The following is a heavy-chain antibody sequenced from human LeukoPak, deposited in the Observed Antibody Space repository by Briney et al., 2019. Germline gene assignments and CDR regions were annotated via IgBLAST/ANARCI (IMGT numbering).Heavy chain of an antibody. Sequence: GGSLGLSCAASGFTFSSYAMSWVRQAPGKGLEWVSAISGSGGSTYYADSVKGRFTISRDNSKNTLYLQMNSLRAEDTAVYYCARDRGDLYGSGSYYPYYFDYWGQGTLVTVSS. D-gene: IGHD3-10*01. J-gene: IGHJ4*02. CDR1: GFTFSSYA. CDR2: ISGSGGST. CDR3: ARDRGDLYGSGSYYPYYFDY. V-gene: IGHV3-23*01.